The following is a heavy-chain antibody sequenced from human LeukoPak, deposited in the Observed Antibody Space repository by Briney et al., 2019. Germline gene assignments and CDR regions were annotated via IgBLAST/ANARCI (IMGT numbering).Heavy chain of an antibody. V-gene: IGHV4-59*01. D-gene: IGHD3-9*01. J-gene: IGHJ4*02. CDR1: GGSISSYY. CDR2: IHYSGST. Sequence: PSETLSLTCTVSGGSISSYYWSWIRQPPGKGLEWIGYIHYSGSTNYNPSLKSRVTISVDTSKNQFSLKLSSVTAADTAVYYCARDMPPLPGYSPLDYWGQGTLVTVSS. CDR3: ARDMPPLPGYSPLDY.